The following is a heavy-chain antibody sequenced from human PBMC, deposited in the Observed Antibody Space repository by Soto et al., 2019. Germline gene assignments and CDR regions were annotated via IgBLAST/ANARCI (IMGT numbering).Heavy chain of an antibody. V-gene: IGHV3-20*01. D-gene: IGHD3-3*01. CDR1: GFTFDDYG. CDR2: INWNGGST. Sequence: PGGSLRLSCAASGFTFDDYGMSWVRQAPGKGLEWVSGINWNGGSTGYADSVKGRFTISRDNAKNSLYLQMNSLRAEDTALYHCARHSLGVVIYYYYYMDVWGNGTTVTVSS. CDR3: ARHSLGVVIYYYYYMDV. J-gene: IGHJ6*03.